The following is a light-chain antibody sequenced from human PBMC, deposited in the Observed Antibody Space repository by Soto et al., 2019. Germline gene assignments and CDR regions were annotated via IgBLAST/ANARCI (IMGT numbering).Light chain of an antibody. CDR1: QGINDF. J-gene: IGKJ4*01. CDR2: AVS. Sequence: DIQMTQSPSSLSAAVGDTVTITCRASQGINDFLAWCQQKPGKAPKPLISAVSSLQSGVPSKFSGSGSDRNYTLTINRLQPEDPATYDYPQYHGYPVSFGGGTKVEIK. V-gene: IGKV1-16*02. CDR3: PQYHGYPVS.